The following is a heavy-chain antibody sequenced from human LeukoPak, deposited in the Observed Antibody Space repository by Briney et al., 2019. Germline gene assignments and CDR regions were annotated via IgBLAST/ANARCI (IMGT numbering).Heavy chain of an antibody. CDR1: GYTFTGYY. CDR2: INPNSGGT. Sequence: GASVKVSCKASGYTFTGYYMHWVRQAPGQGLEWMGWINPNSGGTNYAQKLQGRVTMTTDTSTSTAYMELRSLRSDDTAVYYCARARGSSGSYYNWGQGTLVTVSS. CDR3: ARARGSSGSYYN. V-gene: IGHV1-2*02. D-gene: IGHD1-26*01. J-gene: IGHJ4*02.